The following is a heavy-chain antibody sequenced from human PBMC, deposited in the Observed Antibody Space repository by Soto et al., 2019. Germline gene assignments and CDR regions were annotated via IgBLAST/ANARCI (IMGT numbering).Heavy chain of an antibody. CDR3: ARGAYYYDSSGLSY. V-gene: IGHV3-48*01. CDR1: GFTFSSYS. CDR2: ISSCSSTI. D-gene: IGHD3-22*01. J-gene: IGHJ4*02. Sequence: EVQLVESGGGLVQPGGSLRLSCAASGFTFSSYSMNWVRQAPGEGLGWVSYISSCSSTIYYAESVKGRFTISRDNAKNSLYLQMNRLRAVDTAVYYCARGAYYYDSSGLSYWGQGPLVTVSS.